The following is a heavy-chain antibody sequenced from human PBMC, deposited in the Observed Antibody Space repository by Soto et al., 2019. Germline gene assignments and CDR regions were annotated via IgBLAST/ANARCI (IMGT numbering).Heavy chain of an antibody. Sequence: GGSLETPCKGSGYRLNSYWITLVRQMPRKGVEWMGRIDPNDSYTNYCPSFQGHVIISADKYISTAYLQWSSLKASDTAMYYCARNPISPVVTGYYYGMDVWGQGTTVTVSS. V-gene: IGHV5-10-1*01. J-gene: IGHJ6*02. D-gene: IGHD2-15*01. CDR2: IDPNDSYT. CDR3: ARNPISPVVTGYYYGMDV. CDR1: GYRLNSYW.